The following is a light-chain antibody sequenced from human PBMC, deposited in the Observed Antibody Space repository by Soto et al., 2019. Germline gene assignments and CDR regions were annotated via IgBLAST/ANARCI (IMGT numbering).Light chain of an antibody. CDR2: GAS. J-gene: IGKJ1*01. Sequence: EIVLTQSPGTLSLSPGERATLSCRASQSVTNSFLAWYQQKPGQAPRLLIYGASTRASAIPDRISGSGSGTDFTLTISRLEPEDFAVYYCQQYGSSPRTFGQGTKVEIK. CDR1: QSVTNSF. V-gene: IGKV3-20*01. CDR3: QQYGSSPRT.